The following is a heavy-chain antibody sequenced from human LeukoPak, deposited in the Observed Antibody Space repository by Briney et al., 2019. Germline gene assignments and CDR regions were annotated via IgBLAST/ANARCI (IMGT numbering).Heavy chain of an antibody. J-gene: IGHJ4*02. CDR1: GFTFSSYS. CDR2: ISSSSSYI. CDR3: ATMGFGELLYYFDY. V-gene: IGHV3-21*01. Sequence: PGGSLRLSCAASGFTFSSYSMNWVRQAPGKGLEWVSSISSSSSYIYYADSVKGRFTISRDNAKNSLYLQMNSLRAEDTAVYYCATMGFGELLYYFDYWGQGTLVTVSS. D-gene: IGHD3-10*01.